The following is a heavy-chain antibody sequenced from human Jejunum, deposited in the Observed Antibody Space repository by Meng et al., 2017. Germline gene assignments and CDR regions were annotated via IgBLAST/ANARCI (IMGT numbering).Heavy chain of an antibody. V-gene: IGHV3-21*01. CDR1: GFTFSNYY. CDR2: ISSSSSYI. D-gene: IGHD2-2*01. CDR3: ARILPASHYRHDYYYYYGMDV. J-gene: IGHJ6*02. Sequence: GESLKISCAASGFTFSNYYMTWVRQAPGKGLEWVSSISSSSSYIYYADSVKGRFTISRDNAKNSLYLQMNSLRAEDTAVYSCARILPASHYRHDYYYYYGMDVWGQGTTVTVSS.